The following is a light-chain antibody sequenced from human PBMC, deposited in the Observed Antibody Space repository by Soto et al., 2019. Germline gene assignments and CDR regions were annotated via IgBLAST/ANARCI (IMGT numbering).Light chain of an antibody. Sequence: EIVLTQSPGTLSLSPGERASLSCRASQSVSSSYLAWYQQRPGQAPRLLIYGASSRATGIPARFSGSGSGADFTLTISSLEPEDFALYYCQQHINWPLTFGGGTKWIS. V-gene: IGKV3D-20*02. CDR1: QSVSSSY. J-gene: IGKJ4*01. CDR3: QQHINWPLT. CDR2: GAS.